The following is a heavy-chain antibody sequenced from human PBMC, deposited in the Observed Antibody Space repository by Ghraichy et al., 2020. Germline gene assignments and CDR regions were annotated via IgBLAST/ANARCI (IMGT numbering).Heavy chain of an antibody. D-gene: IGHD3-16*01. V-gene: IGHV3-74*01. CDR3: ARGGRGYYYYGMDV. CDR2: INSDGSST. J-gene: IGHJ6*02. Sequence: GGSLRLSCAASGFTFSSYWMHWVRQAPGKGLVWVSRINSDGSSTSYADSVKGRFTISRDNAKNTLYLQMNSLRAEDTAVYYCARGGRGYYYYGMDVWGQGTTVTVSS. CDR1: GFTFSSYW.